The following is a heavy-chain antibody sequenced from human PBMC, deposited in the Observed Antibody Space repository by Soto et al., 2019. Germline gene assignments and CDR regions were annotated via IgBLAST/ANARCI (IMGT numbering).Heavy chain of an antibody. CDR2: ISHDGSSK. CDR3: ATSLIRGVITTYFDS. V-gene: IGHV3-30-3*01. D-gene: IGHD3-10*01. CDR1: GFTFSSYV. J-gene: IGHJ4*02. Sequence: QVQLVESGGGVVQPGRSLRLSCAASGFTFSSYVIHWVRQAPGKGLVWVAVISHDGSSKYYADSVKGRFTISRDNSKNTLYLQMNILRAEETAVYYCATSLIRGVITTYFDSWGQGTLLTVSS.